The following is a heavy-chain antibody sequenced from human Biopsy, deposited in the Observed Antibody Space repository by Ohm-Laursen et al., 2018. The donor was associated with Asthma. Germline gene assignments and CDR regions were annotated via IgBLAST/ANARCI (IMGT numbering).Heavy chain of an antibody. CDR1: GYTFTDYY. V-gene: IGHV1-2*06. CDR2: INPVSGST. D-gene: IGHD5-12*01. CDR3: ARGYSGSDRIVYYYSGLEV. J-gene: IGHJ6*02. Sequence: EASVKVSCKASGYTFTDYYVMWLRQAPGQGLEWMGRINPVSGSTNFAQKFQGRLTMTRDRSIGTAYMELRRLTSADTAMYYCARGYSGSDRIVYYYSGLEVWGQGTTVTVSS.